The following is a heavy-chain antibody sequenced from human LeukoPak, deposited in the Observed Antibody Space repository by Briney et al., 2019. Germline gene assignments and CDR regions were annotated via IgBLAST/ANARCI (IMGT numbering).Heavy chain of an antibody. CDR3: ARDNVITIFGVVPHYGMDV. CDR1: GFTFSTYS. CDR2: IGSSSSHI. D-gene: IGHD3-3*01. V-gene: IGHV3-21*01. Sequence: GGSLRLSCAASGFTFSTYSINWVRQAPGKGLEWVSSIGSSSSHIYYADSVKGRFTISRDNARNSLYLQMNSLRAEDTAVYYCARDNVITIFGVVPHYGMDVWGQGTTVTVSS. J-gene: IGHJ6*02.